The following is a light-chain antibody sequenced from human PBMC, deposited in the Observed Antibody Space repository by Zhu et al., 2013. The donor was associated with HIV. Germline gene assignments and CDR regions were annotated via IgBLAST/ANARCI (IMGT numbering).Light chain of an antibody. V-gene: IGKV3-20*01. CDR1: QSVASTY. CDR3: QHYGGSSWT. Sequence: MAQSPGTLSLSPGERAILSCRASQSVASTYLAWYQQKPGQAPRLLIYDASNRATGFPDRFSGTGSGTDFTLTISRLEPEDFALYYCQHYGGSSWTFGQGTKVEI. CDR2: DAS. J-gene: IGKJ1*01.